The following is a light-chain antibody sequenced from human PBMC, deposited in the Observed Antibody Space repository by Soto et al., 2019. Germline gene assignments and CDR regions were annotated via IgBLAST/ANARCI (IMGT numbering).Light chain of an antibody. V-gene: IGKV1-13*02. CDR1: QGISSA. J-gene: IGKJ3*01. CDR2: DVS. CDR3: QEFSSYPLT. Sequence: AIQLTQSPSSLSASVGDRVTITCRASQGISSALAWFQQKPGKPPNLLIYDVSTLESGVPSRFSGSGSGTYFTLTISSLQPEDYEAYYCQEFSSYPLTFGPGTKVDVK.